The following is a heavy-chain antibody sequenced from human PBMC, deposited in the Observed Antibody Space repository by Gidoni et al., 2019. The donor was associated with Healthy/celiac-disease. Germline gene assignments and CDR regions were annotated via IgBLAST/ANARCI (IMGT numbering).Heavy chain of an antibody. CDR3: ARGGGLNYDILTGYLSHDAFDI. D-gene: IGHD3-9*01. CDR2: INAGNGNT. Sequence: VQLVQSGAAAKQPGASVKVSCKASGYTFTRYAMHWVRQAPGQRLEWMGWINAGNGNTKYSQKFQGRVTITRDTSASTAYMELSSLRSEDTAVYYCARGGGLNYDILTGYLSHDAFDIWGQGTMVTVSS. CDR1: GYTFTRYA. J-gene: IGHJ3*02. V-gene: IGHV1-3*01.